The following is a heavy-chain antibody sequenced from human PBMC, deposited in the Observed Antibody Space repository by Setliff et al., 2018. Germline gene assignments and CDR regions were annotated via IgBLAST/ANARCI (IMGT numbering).Heavy chain of an antibody. D-gene: IGHD2-15*01. CDR1: GPTFSRYS. J-gene: IGHJ4*02. CDR2: IKQDESEK. V-gene: IGHV3-7*01. Sequence: GGSLRLSCAAPGPTFSRYSINWVRQAPGKGLEWVANIKQDESEKHYVGSVKGRFTISRDNSKNTLYLQMNSLRPEDTAVYYCARTCSGSGCYAGLESWGQGTPVTVSS. CDR3: ARTCSGSGCYAGLES.